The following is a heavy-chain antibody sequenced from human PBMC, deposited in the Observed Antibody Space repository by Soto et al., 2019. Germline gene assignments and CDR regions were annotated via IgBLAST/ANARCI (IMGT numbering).Heavy chain of an antibody. D-gene: IGHD4-17*01. CDR1: GDSVSSDSAA. J-gene: IGHJ4*02. V-gene: IGHV6-1*01. CDR2: TYYRSKWYY. CDR3: ARGSTVTTGFDY. Sequence: PSQTLSLTCAISGDSVSSDSAAWNWIRQSPSRGLEWLGRTYYRSKWYYSYAVSLKSRMTINPGTSKNQFSLQLNSVTPDDTAVYYCARGSTVTTGFDYWGQGXLVTVSS.